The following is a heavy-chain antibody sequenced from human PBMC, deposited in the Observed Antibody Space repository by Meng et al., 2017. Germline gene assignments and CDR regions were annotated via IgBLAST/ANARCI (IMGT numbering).Heavy chain of an antibody. CDR1: GFTFSSYA. CDR3: ARDPYYYDSSGRGNYFDY. D-gene: IGHD3-22*01. J-gene: IGHJ4*02. Sequence: GESLRLSCAASGFTFSSYAMHWVRQAPGKGLEWVAVISYDGSNKYYADSVKGRFTISRDNSKNTLYLQMNSLRAEDTAVYYCARDPYYYDSSGRGNYFDYWGQGTLVTVSS. V-gene: IGHV3-30*01. CDR2: ISYDGSNK.